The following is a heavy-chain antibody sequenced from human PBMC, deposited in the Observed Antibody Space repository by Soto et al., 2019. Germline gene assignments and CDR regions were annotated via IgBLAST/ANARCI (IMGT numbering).Heavy chain of an antibody. CDR3: AREKVATIDPYYYYYMDV. V-gene: IGHV3-11*01. J-gene: IGHJ6*03. CDR2: ISSSGSTI. CDR1: GFTFSDYY. Sequence: PGGSLRLSCAASGFTFSDYYMSWIRQAPGKGLEWVSYISSSGSTIYYADSVKGRFTISRDNAKNSLYLQMNSLRAEDTAVYYCAREKVATIDPYYYYYMDVWGKGXTVTGSS. D-gene: IGHD5-12*01.